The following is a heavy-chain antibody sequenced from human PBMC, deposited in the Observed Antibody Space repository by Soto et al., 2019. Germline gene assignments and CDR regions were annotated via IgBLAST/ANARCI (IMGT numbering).Heavy chain of an antibody. V-gene: IGHV1-8*01. CDR2: MNPNSGNT. Sequence: GASVKVSCKASGYTFTSYDINWVRQATGQGLEWMGWMNPNSGNTGYAQKSQGRVTMTRNTSISTAYMELSSLRSEDTAVYYCARIPPAYYDFWSGYYNYYYYGMDVWGQGTTVTVSS. J-gene: IGHJ6*02. CDR1: GYTFTSYD. D-gene: IGHD3-3*01. CDR3: ARIPPAYYDFWSGYYNYYYYGMDV.